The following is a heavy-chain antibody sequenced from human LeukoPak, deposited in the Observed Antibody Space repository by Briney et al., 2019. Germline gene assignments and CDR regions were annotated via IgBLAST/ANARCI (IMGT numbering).Heavy chain of an antibody. J-gene: IGHJ4*02. CDR1: GFTLSYSS. D-gene: IGHD1-1*01. V-gene: IGHV3-21*01. Sequence: PGGSLRLSCAASGFTLSYSSMNWVRQAPGKGLEWVSSISSDSRYMFYADSVKGRFTISRDNAKNSLSLQMSSLRVEDTAVYYCASFPLGSSHGTPQAYWGQGTLVTVSS. CDR2: ISSDSRYM. CDR3: ASFPLGSSHGTPQAY.